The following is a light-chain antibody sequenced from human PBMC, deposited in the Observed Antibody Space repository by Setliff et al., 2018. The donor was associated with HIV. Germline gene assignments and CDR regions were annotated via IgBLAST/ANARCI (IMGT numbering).Light chain of an antibody. CDR2: EVS. Sequence: QSALAQPASVSGSPGQSITISCTGTSGDVGGYNFVSWYQQSPGKAPKLMIYEVSNRPSGVSNRFSGSKSGNTASLTISGLQAEDEADYYCSSYTGKSTNTYVFGTGTKVT. CDR1: SGDVGGYNF. CDR3: SSYTGKSTNTYV. V-gene: IGLV2-14*01. J-gene: IGLJ1*01.